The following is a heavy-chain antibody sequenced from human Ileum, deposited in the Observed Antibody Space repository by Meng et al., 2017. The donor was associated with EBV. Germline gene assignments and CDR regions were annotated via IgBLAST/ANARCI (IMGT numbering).Heavy chain of an antibody. CDR3: ARALSSKWSYAMDV. Sequence: QVQLVESGGGLVKPGGSLRLSCAASGFTFSGHYMTWIRQAPGKGLEWISYISTNTIDTFYADSVKGRFTISRDNAENSLYLQMSSLRDEDTATYYCARALSSKWSYAMDVWGQGTMVTVSS. CDR1: GFTFSGHY. J-gene: IGHJ6*02. V-gene: IGHV3-11*05. CDR2: ISTNTIDT. D-gene: IGHD2-15*01.